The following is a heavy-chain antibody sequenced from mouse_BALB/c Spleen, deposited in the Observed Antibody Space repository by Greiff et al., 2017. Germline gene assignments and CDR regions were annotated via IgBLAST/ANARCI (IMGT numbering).Heavy chain of an antibody. CDR1: GYTFTSYW. J-gene: IGHJ4*01. CDR3: TRRGVGNYYGRDYAMDD. V-gene: IGHV1S127*01. CDR2: IDPSDSYT. D-gene: IGHD1-1*01. Sequence: QVQLQQSGAELVKPGASVKMSCKASGYTFTSYWMHWVKQRPGQGLEWIGVIDPSDSYTSYNQKFKGKATLTVDTSSSTAYMQLSSLTSEDSAVYYCTRRGVGNYYGRDYAMDDWGQGTSVTVSS.